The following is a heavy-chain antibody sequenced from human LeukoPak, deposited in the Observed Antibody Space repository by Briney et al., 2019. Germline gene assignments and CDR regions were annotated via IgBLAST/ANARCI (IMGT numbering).Heavy chain of an antibody. Sequence: ASVKVSCKASGYTFTSYDINWVRQATGQGLEWMGWMNPNSGNTGYAQKFQGRVTMTRNTSISTAYMELSSLRSEDTAVYYCARDRRRIAAAGTPSYNWFDPWGQGTLVTVSS. CDR3: ARDRRRIAAAGTPSYNWFDP. V-gene: IGHV1-8*01. CDR1: GYTFTSYD. D-gene: IGHD6-13*01. J-gene: IGHJ5*02. CDR2: MNPNSGNT.